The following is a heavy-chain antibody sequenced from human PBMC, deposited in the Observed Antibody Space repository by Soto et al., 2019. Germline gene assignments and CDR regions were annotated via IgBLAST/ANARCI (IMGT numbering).Heavy chain of an antibody. CDR3: AGGDGYYNGEDY. J-gene: IGHJ4*02. CDR1: GFTFSSYA. Sequence: PGGSLRLSCAASGFTFSSYAMHWVRQAPGKGLEWVAVISYDGSNKYYADSVKGRFTISRDNSKNTLYLQMNSLRAEDTAVYYCAGGDGYYNGEDYWGQGTLVPVSS. D-gene: IGHD1-26*01. V-gene: IGHV3-30-3*01. CDR2: ISYDGSNK.